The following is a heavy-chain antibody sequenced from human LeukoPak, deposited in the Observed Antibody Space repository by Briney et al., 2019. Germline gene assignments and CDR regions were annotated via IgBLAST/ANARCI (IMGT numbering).Heavy chain of an antibody. V-gene: IGHV4-30-4*01. Sequence: SETLSLTCTVSGGSISSYYWSWIRQPPGEGLEWIGYIYYSGSTYYNPSLKSRVTISVDTSKNQYSLKRSSVTAADTAVYYFASYDSSGYGWYFDLWGRGTLVTVSP. J-gene: IGHJ2*01. CDR1: GGSISSYY. CDR3: ASYDSSGYGWYFDL. D-gene: IGHD3-22*01. CDR2: IYYSGST.